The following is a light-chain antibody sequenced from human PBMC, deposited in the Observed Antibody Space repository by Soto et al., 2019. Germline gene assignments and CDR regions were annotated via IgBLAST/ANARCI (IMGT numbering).Light chain of an antibody. CDR2: AAS. CDR1: QSVGTR. Sequence: EIVMTQSPATLSVSPGERATLSCRASQSVGTRLAWYVQRPGQAPRLLIYAASARVTGLPARFSGSGSGTEFTLTISSLQPEDFAIYYCQQSNNWPRTFGQGTKVEIK. V-gene: IGKV3-15*01. CDR3: QQSNNWPRT. J-gene: IGKJ1*01.